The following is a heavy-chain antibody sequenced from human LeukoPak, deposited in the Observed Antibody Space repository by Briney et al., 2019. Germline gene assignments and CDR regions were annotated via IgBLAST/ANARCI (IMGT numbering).Heavy chain of an antibody. CDR1: ACTFTDVH. V-gene: IGHV1-2*02. CDR3: ARIRRDVS. CDR2: INPNSGDT. Sequence: GAAVKVSCKTSACTFTDVHIHWVRQAPGQGLEWMGWINPNSGDTNYAQQFQGRVSLTRDTSINTAFMELSRLRSDDTAVYYCARIRRDVSWGQGTLVTVSS. J-gene: IGHJ5*02. D-gene: IGHD2-21*02.